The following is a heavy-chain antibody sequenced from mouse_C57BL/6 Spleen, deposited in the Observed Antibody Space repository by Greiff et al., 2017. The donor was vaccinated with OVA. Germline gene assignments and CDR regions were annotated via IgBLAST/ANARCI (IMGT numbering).Heavy chain of an antibody. CDR1: GFSFNTYA. Sequence: EVQLQESGGGLVQPKGSLKLSCAASGFSFNTYAMNWVRQAPGKGLEWVARIRSKSNNYATYYADSVKDRFTISRDDSESMLYLQMNNLKTEDTAMYYCVRHFERYYAMDYWGQGTSVTVSS. J-gene: IGHJ4*01. V-gene: IGHV10-1*01. CDR2: IRSKSNNYAT. CDR3: VRHFERYYAMDY.